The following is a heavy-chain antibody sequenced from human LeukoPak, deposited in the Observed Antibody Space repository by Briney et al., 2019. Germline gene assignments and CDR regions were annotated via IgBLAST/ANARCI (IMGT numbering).Heavy chain of an antibody. D-gene: IGHD1-26*01. CDR1: GFTFSSYA. V-gene: IGHV3-30*04. Sequence: GGSLRLSCAASGFTFSSYAMHWVRQAPGKGLEWVAVISYDGSNKYYADSVKGRFTISRDNSTNTLYLQMNSLRAEDTAVYYCARDSEGYWGQGTLVTVSS. CDR2: ISYDGSNK. CDR3: ARDSEGY. J-gene: IGHJ4*02.